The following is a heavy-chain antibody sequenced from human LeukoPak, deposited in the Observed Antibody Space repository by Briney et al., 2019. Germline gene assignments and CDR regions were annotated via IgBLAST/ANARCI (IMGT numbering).Heavy chain of an antibody. J-gene: IGHJ4*02. CDR1: GGSISSYY. Sequence: PSETLSLTCTVSGGSISSYYWSWIRQPPGKGLEWIGYIYYSGSTNYNPSLKSRVTISVDTSKNQFSLKLSPVTAADTAVYYCARASYYYDSSGYYYTPFDYWGQGTLVTVSS. CDR3: ARASYYYDSSGYYYTPFDY. CDR2: IYYSGST. V-gene: IGHV4-59*08. D-gene: IGHD3-22*01.